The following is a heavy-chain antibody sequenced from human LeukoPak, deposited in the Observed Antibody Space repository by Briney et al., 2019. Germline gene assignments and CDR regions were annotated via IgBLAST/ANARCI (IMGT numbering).Heavy chain of an antibody. D-gene: IGHD6-25*01. V-gene: IGHV1-18*01. Sequence: GASVKLSCTASGYTFTSYGISWVRQAPGQGLGWKGWTSVYNGDRNYAKKLQGRVTMTTDTSTSTAYMELRSLRSGDTAVYYCARDADSSGGCLSPEGMDVWGQGTTVTVSS. CDR1: GYTFTSYG. CDR3: ARDADSSGGCLSPEGMDV. J-gene: IGHJ6*02. CDR2: TSVYNGDR.